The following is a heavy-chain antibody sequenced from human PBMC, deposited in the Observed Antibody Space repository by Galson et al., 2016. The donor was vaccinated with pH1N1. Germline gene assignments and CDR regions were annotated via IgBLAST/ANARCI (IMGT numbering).Heavy chain of an antibody. CDR2: ISGSDTTI. CDR3: ARDHFGWAFDV. J-gene: IGHJ3*01. D-gene: IGHD3-10*01. CDR1: GFPFSHYY. Sequence: SLRLSCAASGFPFSHYYMGWIRQAPGKGLEWISYISGSDTTIYYADSVRGRFTISRDNAQNSLYLHMNSRRAEDTAVYYCARDHFGWAFDVWGQGTMVTVSP. V-gene: IGHV3-11*01.